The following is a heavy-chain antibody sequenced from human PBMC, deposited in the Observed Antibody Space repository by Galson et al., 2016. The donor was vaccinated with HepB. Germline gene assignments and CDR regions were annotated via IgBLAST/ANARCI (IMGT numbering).Heavy chain of an antibody. CDR3: AKRTSHDYGDLLDY. CDR1: GFTFRSYA. V-gene: IGHV3-23*01. J-gene: IGHJ4*02. Sequence: SLRLSCAASGFTFRSYAMSWVRQAPGKGLEWVSTMTDSGGSTYYADSVKGRFTISRDNSKNTLFLQMNSLRVEDTAMYYCAKRTSHDYGDLLDYWGQGTLVTGSS. D-gene: IGHD4-17*01. CDR2: MTDSGGST.